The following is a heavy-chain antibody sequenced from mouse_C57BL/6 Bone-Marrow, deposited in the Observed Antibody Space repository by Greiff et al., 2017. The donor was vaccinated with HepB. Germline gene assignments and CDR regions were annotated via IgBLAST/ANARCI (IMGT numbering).Heavy chain of an antibody. Sequence: VQGVESGPGLVAPSQSLSITCTVSGFSLTSYGVDWVRQSPGKGLEWLGVIWGVGSTNYNSALKSRLSISKDNSKSQVFLKMNRLQTDDTAMYYCASNYGDAMDYWGQGTSVTVSS. J-gene: IGHJ4*01. D-gene: IGHD1-1*01. CDR1: GFSLTSYG. CDR2: IWGVGST. V-gene: IGHV2-6*01. CDR3: ASNYGDAMDY.